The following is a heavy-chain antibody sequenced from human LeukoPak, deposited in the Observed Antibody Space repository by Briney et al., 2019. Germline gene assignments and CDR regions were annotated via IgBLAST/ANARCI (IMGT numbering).Heavy chain of an antibody. CDR2: INNDGSSISDGSSI. D-gene: IGHD6-19*01. CDR1: GFTFSSYW. J-gene: IGHJ4*02. CDR3: SRGAVAGMDY. Sequence: GRSLRLSCAASGFTFSSYWMHWVRQAPGEGLVWVSRINNDGSSISDGSSINYADSVKGRFTISRDNAKNTLYLQMNSLRAEDTAVYYCSRGAVAGMDYWGQGTLVTVSS. V-gene: IGHV3-74*01.